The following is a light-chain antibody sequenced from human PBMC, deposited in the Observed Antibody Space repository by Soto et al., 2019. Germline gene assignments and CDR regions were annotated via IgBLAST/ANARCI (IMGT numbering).Light chain of an antibody. J-gene: IGKJ3*01. CDR1: QSVSSSY. Sequence: EIVLTQSPGTLSLSPGERATLSCRASQSVSSSYLAWYQHKPGQAPRLLIYGASTRATGIPDRFSGSGSGTDFTLTISRLEPEDFAVYFCQQFGSPFTFGPGTTVALK. CDR2: GAS. CDR3: QQFGSPFT. V-gene: IGKV3-20*01.